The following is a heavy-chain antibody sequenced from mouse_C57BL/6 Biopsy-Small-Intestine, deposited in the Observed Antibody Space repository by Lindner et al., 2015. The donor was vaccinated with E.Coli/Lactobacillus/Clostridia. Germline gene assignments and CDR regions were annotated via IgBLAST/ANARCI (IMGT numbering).Heavy chain of an antibody. CDR1: GYTFSSYA. J-gene: IGHJ4*01. CDR3: MREYSGSKAGDY. CDR2: IHSGNGMT. D-gene: IGHD1-3*01. V-gene: IGHV1-84*02. Sequence: SVKVSCKASGYTFSSYAINWMRQAPGQSLEWLGWIHSGNGMTRSSQKLQGRVIITRDISASTTYMELSSLRSEDTAVYYCMREYSGSKAGDYWGQGTLVTVSS.